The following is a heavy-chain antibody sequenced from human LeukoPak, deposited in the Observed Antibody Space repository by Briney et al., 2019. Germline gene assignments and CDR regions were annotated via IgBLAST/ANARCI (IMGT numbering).Heavy chain of an antibody. CDR3: ASTFGVVKEYYFDY. J-gene: IGHJ4*02. CDR2: IYHSGST. CDR1: GGSISSGGYY. Sequence: SETLSLTCTVSGGSISSGGYYWSWIRQPPGKGLEWIGYIYHSGSTYYNPSLKSRVTISVDTSKNQFSLKLSSVTAADTAVYYCASTFGVVKEYYFDYWGQGTLVTVSS. V-gene: IGHV4-30-2*01. D-gene: IGHD3-3*01.